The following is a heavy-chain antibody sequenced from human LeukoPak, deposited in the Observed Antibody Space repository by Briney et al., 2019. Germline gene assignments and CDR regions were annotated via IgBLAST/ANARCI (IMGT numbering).Heavy chain of an antibody. CDR2: ISAYNGNT. Sequence: ASVKVSCKASGYTFTSYGISWVRQAPGQGLEWMGWISAYNGNTNYAQKLQGRVTMTTDTSTSTAYMELRSLRSDDTAVYYCARDFAYCGGDCYSDAFDIWGQGTMVTVSS. V-gene: IGHV1-18*01. J-gene: IGHJ3*02. D-gene: IGHD2-21*02. CDR1: GYTFTSYG. CDR3: ARDFAYCGGDCYSDAFDI.